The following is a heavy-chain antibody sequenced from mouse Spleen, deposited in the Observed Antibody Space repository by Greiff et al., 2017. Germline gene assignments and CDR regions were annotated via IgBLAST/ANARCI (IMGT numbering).Heavy chain of an antibody. CDR1: GYTFTSYW. CDR2: IDPSDSYT. Sequence: QVQLQQPGAELVMPGASVKLSCKASGYTFTSYWMHWVKQRPGQGLEWIGEIDPSDSYTNYNQKFKGKATLTVDKSSSTAYMQLSSLTSEDSAVYYCAYDYGGFAYWGQGTLVTVSA. J-gene: IGHJ3*01. V-gene: IGHV1-69*01. CDR3: AYDYGGFAY. D-gene: IGHD2-4*01.